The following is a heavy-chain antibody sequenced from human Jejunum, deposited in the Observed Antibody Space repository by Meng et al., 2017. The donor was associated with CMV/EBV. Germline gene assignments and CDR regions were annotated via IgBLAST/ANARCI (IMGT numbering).Heavy chain of an antibody. CDR3: ARHMIRGVDFDS. D-gene: IGHD3-10*01. Sequence: VAGSRFGIDWIAWVRQKPGKGLEYMGMIFPGDSDTRYSPSFEGQVTISADKSINTAYLQWSSLKASDTAMYYCARHMIRGVDFDSWGQGTLVTVSS. CDR1: GSRFGIDW. CDR2: IFPGDSDT. V-gene: IGHV5-51*01. J-gene: IGHJ4*02.